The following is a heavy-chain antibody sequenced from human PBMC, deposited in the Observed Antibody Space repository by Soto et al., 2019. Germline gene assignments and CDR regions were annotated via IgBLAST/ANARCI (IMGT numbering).Heavy chain of an antibody. CDR2: ISGSGGST. CDR1: GFTFSSYA. D-gene: IGHD1-26*01. J-gene: IGHJ4*02. CDR3: ARRGSGSYYDY. V-gene: IGHV3-23*01. Sequence: EVQLLESGGGLVQPGGSLRLSCADSGFTFSSYAMRWVRQAPGKGLEWVSAISGSGGSTYYADSVKGRFTISRDNSKNTLYLQMNILRAEDTAVYYWARRGSGSYYDYWVQGSLVTVSS.